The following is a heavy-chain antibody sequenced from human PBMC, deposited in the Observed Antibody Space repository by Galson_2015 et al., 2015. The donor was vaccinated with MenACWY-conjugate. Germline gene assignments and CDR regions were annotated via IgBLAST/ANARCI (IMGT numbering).Heavy chain of an antibody. CDR1: GGSISSYY. Sequence: ETLSLTCTVSGGSISSYYWSWIRQPPGTGLEWIGSIYYSGSTDYNPSLKSRVTISIDMSKNHFSLRLSSVTAADTAVYYCARDGYCSGVSCYGSSMYYWCDPWGQGTLVTVSS. J-gene: IGHJ5*02. V-gene: IGHV4-59*01. CDR2: IYYSGST. D-gene: IGHD2-15*01. CDR3: ARDGYCSGVSCYGSSMYYWCDP.